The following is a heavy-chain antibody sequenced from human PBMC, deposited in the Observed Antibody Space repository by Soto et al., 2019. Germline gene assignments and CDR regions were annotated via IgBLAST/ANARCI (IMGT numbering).Heavy chain of an antibody. CDR3: AKVRALDYYYYMDV. J-gene: IGHJ6*03. Sequence: GGSLRLSCAASGFTFSSYAMSWVRQAPGKGLEWVSAISGSGGSTYYADSVKGQFTISRDNSKNTLYLQMNSLRAEDTAVYYCAKVRALDYYYYMDVWGKGTTVTVSS. V-gene: IGHV3-23*01. CDR1: GFTFSSYA. CDR2: ISGSGGST.